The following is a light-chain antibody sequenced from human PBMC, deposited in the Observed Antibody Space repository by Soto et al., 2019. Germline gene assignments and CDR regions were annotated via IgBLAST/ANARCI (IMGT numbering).Light chain of an antibody. J-gene: IGKJ3*01. CDR1: EGIGKF. CDR2: DAS. V-gene: IGKV1-33*01. Sequence: DIQMTHSPSSLSASAGDRVTITRQASEGIGKFLNWYQHKPGKAPRLLISDASNLETGDPSRFSGGGSGSDFTLTINSLQPEDVATYYCQQYGALPFTFGPGTKVDIK. CDR3: QQYGALPFT.